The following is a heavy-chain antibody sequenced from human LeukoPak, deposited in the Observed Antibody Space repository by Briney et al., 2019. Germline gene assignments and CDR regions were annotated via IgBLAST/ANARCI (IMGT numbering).Heavy chain of an antibody. Sequence: SETLSLTRTVSGGSISSSSYYWGWIRQPPGKGLEWIGSIYYSGSTYYNPSLKSRVTISVDTSKNQFSLKLSSVTAADTAVYYCARDAGYSSGWGDYWGQGTLVTVSS. J-gene: IGHJ4*02. CDR1: GGSISSSSYY. D-gene: IGHD6-19*01. CDR3: ARDAGYSSGWGDY. V-gene: IGHV4-39*07. CDR2: IYYSGST.